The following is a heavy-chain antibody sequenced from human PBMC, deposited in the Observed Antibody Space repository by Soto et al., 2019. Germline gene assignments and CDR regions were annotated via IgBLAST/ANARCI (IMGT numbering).Heavy chain of an antibody. Sequence: DVQLVESGGVVVQPGGSLRLSCAASGFTFDDYTMHWVRQAPGKGLEWVSLISWDGGSTYYADSVKGRFTISRDNSKNSLYLQMNSLRTEDTALYYCAKDRRGHYYGMDVWGQGTTVTVSS. CDR3: AKDRRGHYYGMDV. CDR1: GFTFDDYT. V-gene: IGHV3-43*01. J-gene: IGHJ6*02. D-gene: IGHD3-10*01. CDR2: ISWDGGST.